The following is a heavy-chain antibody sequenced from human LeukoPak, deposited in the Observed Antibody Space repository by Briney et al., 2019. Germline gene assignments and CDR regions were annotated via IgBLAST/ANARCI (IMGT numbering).Heavy chain of an antibody. CDR1: GFTFSSYA. V-gene: IGHV3-30*04. CDR2: ISYDGSNK. CDR3: AGDFADTASSTTFDY. J-gene: IGHJ4*02. D-gene: IGHD5-18*01. Sequence: GGSLRLSCAASGFTFSSYAMHWVRQAPGKGLEWVAVISYDGSNKYYADSVKGRLTISRDNSKNTLYLQMNSLRAEDTAVYYCAGDFADTASSTTFDYWGQGTLVTVSS.